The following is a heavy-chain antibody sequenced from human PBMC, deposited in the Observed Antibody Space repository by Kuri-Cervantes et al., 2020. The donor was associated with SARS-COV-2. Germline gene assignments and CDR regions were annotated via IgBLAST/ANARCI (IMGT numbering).Heavy chain of an antibody. CDR2: IYYSGST. CDR1: GGSISSGGYY. Sequence: GSLRLSCTVSGGSISSGGYYWSWIRQPPGKGLEWIGYIYYSGSTNYNPSLKSRVTISVDTSKNQFSLKLSSVTAADTAVYYCARGSWNYPFDYWGQGTLVTVSS. V-gene: IGHV4-61*08. CDR3: ARGSWNYPFDY. D-gene: IGHD1-7*01. J-gene: IGHJ4*02.